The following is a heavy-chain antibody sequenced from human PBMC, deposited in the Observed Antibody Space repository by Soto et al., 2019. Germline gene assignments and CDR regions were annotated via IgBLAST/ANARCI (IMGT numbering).Heavy chain of an antibody. CDR1: GGTFSSYA. CDR2: IIPIFGTA. D-gene: IGHD4-17*01. V-gene: IGHV1-69*12. Sequence: QVQLVQSGAEVKKPGSSVKVSCKASGGTFSSYAISWVRQAPGQGLEWMGGIIPIFGTANYAQKFQGRVTITADESTSTAYMELSSLRSEDTAVYYCARSSTPGDYDNSPRYYYYGMDVWGQGTTVTVSS. J-gene: IGHJ6*02. CDR3: ARSSTPGDYDNSPRYYYYGMDV.